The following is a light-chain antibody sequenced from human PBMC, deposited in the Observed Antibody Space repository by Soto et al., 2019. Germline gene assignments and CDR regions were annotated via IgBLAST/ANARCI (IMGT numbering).Light chain of an antibody. Sequence: EIVMTQSPATLSLSPGERATLSCRASQTVSSNLAWYQQKPGQAPRLLIHGASTRATGVPARFSDSGSGTEFTLTIRSLQSEDFAVYYCQQYHNWPPQYTFGQGTKLQIK. V-gene: IGKV3-15*01. CDR1: QTVSSN. J-gene: IGKJ2*01. CDR3: QQYHNWPPQYT. CDR2: GAS.